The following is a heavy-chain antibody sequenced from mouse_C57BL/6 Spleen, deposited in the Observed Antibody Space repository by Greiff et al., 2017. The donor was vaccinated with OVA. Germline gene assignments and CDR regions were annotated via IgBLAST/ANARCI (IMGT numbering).Heavy chain of an antibody. D-gene: IGHD1-1*01. CDR2: INPNNGGT. V-gene: IGHV1-22*01. Sequence: VQLQQSGPELVKPGASVKMSCKASGYTFTDYNMHWVKQSHGKSLEWIGYINPNNGGTSYNQQFKGKATLTVNKSSSTAYMELRSLTSEDSAVYYCARKGIYYYGSSPAWCAYWGQGTLVTVSA. J-gene: IGHJ3*01. CDR1: GYTFTDYN. CDR3: ARKGIYYYGSSPAWCAY.